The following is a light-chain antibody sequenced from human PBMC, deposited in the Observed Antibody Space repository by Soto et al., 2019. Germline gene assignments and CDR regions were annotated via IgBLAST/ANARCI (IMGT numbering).Light chain of an antibody. CDR1: QSVSSY. CDR3: QQYGSSPIT. J-gene: IGKJ5*01. CDR2: DAS. V-gene: IGKV3-20*01. Sequence: EIFLRESPGTLSLSPGERATLSCMASQSVSSYLAWYQQKPGQAPRLLIYDASNRATGIPARFSGSGSGTDFTLTISRLEPEDFAVYYCQQYGSSPITFGQGTRLEIK.